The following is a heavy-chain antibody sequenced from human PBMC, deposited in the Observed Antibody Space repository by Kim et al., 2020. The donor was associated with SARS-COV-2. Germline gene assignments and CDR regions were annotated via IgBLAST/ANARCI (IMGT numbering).Heavy chain of an antibody. Sequence: ASVKVSCKASGYTFTNHAVTWLRQAPGQGPEWMGLINTKTGNPLYAQGFTGRFVFSLDTSVSTAYLQISSLRSDDTAMYYCARDYDSSGLYYFYWGQGTL. CDR2: INTKTGNP. J-gene: IGHJ4*02. CDR1: GYTFTNHA. CDR3: ARDYDSSGLYYFY. V-gene: IGHV7-4-1*02. D-gene: IGHD3-22*01.